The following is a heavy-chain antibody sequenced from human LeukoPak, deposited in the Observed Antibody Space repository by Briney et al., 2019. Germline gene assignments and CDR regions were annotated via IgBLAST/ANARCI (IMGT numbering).Heavy chain of an antibody. CDR2: IYYNGRT. Sequence: SETLSLTCTVSGDSINNNNYYWGWIRQPPGKGLEWIGNIYYNGRTYYSPSLKSRGTISVDTSNNQFSLKLSSVTAADTAVYYCARRIVGAGRAFDIWGQGTMVTVSS. D-gene: IGHD1-26*01. CDR3: ARRIVGAGRAFDI. J-gene: IGHJ3*02. V-gene: IGHV4-39*07. CDR1: GDSINNNNYY.